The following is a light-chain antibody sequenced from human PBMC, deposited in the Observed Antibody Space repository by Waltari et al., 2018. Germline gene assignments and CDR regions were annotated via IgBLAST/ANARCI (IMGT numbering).Light chain of an antibody. CDR1: QGISTY. V-gene: IGKV1-17*01. CDR2: AAS. J-gene: IGKJ4*01. Sequence: DIQMTQSPSSLSASAGDRVTITCRASQGISTYLNWYQQKPGKAPKRLIYAASSLESGVPSRFSGSGSGTDFTLTISSLQPEDFATYYCLQYNSNPLTFGGGTKVDIK. CDR3: LQYNSNPLT.